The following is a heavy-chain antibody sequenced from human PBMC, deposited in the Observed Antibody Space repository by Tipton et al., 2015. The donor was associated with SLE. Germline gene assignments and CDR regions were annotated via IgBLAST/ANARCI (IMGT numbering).Heavy chain of an antibody. D-gene: IGHD6-13*01. V-gene: IGHV4-30-4*01. CDR3: ARGGYSSSWGYYYYMDV. CDR2: INHSGST. CDR1: GGSFSTGYYY. J-gene: IGHJ6*03. Sequence: TLSLTCTVSGGSFSTGYYYWSWIRQPPGKGLEWIGEINHSGSTNYNPSLKSRVTISLDTSKNQFSLKLSSVTAADTAVYYCARGGYSSSWGYYYYMDVWGQGTLVTVSS.